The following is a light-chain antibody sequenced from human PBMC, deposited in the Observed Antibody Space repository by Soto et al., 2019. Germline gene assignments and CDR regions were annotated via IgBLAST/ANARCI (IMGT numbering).Light chain of an antibody. J-gene: IGKJ5*01. Sequence: EVVMTQSPATLSVSPGERVTLSCRASQSVRSNYLAWYQLKPGQAPRLLIYETYRRATGIPDRFSGSGSGTDFILTISRLDPEDFAVYYCQQRSNWPLTFGQGTRLEIK. CDR3: QQRSNWPLT. CDR1: QSVRSNY. V-gene: IGKV3D-20*02. CDR2: ETY.